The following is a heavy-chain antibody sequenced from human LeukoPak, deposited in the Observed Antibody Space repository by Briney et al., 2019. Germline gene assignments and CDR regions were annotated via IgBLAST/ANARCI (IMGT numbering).Heavy chain of an antibody. D-gene: IGHD6-19*01. V-gene: IGHV3-23*01. CDR1: GFTFSSYA. CDR2: ISGSGGST. J-gene: IGHJ4*02. CDR3: ANGGSSGWDLFDY. Sequence: GGSLRLSCAASGFTFSSYAMSWVRQAPGKGLEWVSAISGSGGSTYYADSVKGRFTISRDNSKNTLYLQMNSLRAEDTAVYYCANGGSSGWDLFDYWGQGTLVTVSS.